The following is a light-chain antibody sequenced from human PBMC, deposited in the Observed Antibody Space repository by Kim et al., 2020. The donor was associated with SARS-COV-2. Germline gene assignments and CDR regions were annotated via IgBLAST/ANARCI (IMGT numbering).Light chain of an antibody. V-gene: IGLV2-8*01. CDR3: ASYAGGSTLV. Sequence: QSALTQPPSASGSRGQSVTISCTGTNYDVGYYNYVSWYQQQPGSAPKLIIFEVSKRPPGGPDRFSGSKSGNTASLTLSGLRDEDEGDYFCASYAGGSTLVFGTGTRVTVL. J-gene: IGLJ1*01. CDR1: NYDVGYYNY. CDR2: EVS.